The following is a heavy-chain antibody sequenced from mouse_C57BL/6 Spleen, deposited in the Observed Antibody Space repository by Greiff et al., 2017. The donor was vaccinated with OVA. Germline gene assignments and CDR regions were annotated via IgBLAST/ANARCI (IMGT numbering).Heavy chain of an antibody. CDR2: IYPSDSET. CDR1: GYTFTSYW. D-gene: IGHD1-1*01. Sequence: QVQLQQPGAELVRPGSSVKLSCKASGYTFTSYWMAWVKQRPGQGLEWIGNIYPSDSETHYNQKFKDKATLTVDKSSSTAYMQLSSLTSEDSAVYYGARTTSTVVAPGYFDYWGQGTTLTVSS. CDR3: ARTTSTVVAPGYFDY. V-gene: IGHV1-61*01. J-gene: IGHJ2*01.